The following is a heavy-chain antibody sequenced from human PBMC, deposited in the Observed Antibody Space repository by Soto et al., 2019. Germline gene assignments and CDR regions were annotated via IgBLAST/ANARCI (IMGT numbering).Heavy chain of an antibody. V-gene: IGHV4-59*01. D-gene: IGHD6-19*01. CDR1: GGSISSYY. CDR3: ARDGREYSSGWGDAFDI. CDR2: IYYSGST. J-gene: IGHJ3*02. Sequence: SETLSLTCTVSGGSISSYYWSWIRQPPGKGLEWIGYIYYSGSTNYNPSLKSRVTISVDTSKNQFSLKLSSVTAADTAVYYCARDGREYSSGWGDAFDIWGQGTMVTVSS.